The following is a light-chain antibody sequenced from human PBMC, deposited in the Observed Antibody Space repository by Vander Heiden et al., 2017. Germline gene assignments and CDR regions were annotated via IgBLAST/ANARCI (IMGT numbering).Light chain of an antibody. CDR3: QQFYSLPWT. Sequence: DIVMTQSPDSLAVSLGERATINCKSSQNVLYNSKNKNYLAWYQQKPGQPPKLLIYWASTRESGVPDRFSGSGSGTDFTLTISSLQAEDVAVYYCQQFYSLPWTFGQGTKVEI. CDR1: QNVLYNSKNKNY. V-gene: IGKV4-1*01. CDR2: WAS. J-gene: IGKJ1*01.